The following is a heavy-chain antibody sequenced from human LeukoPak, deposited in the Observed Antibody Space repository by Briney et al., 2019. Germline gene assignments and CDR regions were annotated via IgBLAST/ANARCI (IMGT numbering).Heavy chain of an antibody. Sequence: SETLSLTCTVSGGSISSYDHSWSWIRQHPGKGLEWIGYIYYSGSTYYNPSLKSRVTISVDTSKNQFSLKLSSVTAADTAVYYCARAGSGTWYYFDYWGQGAPVTVSS. V-gene: IGHV4-31*03. CDR3: ARAGSGTWYYFDY. CDR2: IYYSGST. CDR1: GGSISSYDHS. J-gene: IGHJ4*02. D-gene: IGHD6-13*01.